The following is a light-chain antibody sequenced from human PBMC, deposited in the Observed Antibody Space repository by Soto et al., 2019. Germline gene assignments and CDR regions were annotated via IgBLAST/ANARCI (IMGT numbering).Light chain of an antibody. J-gene: IGLJ1*01. V-gene: IGLV2-14*03. CDR3: SSYTRSSTYV. CDR1: NSDVGAYNS. Sequence: QSVLTQPASVSGSPGQSITISCTGTNSDVGAYNSVSWYQQHPGKAPYLMIHDVSVRPSWVSNRFSGSKSGNTASLTISGLQAEDEADYYCSSYTRSSTYVFGTGTKVTVL. CDR2: DVS.